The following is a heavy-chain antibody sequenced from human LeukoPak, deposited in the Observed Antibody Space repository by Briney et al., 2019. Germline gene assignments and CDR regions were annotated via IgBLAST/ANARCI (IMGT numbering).Heavy chain of an antibody. D-gene: IGHD2-2*01. CDR3: ARHDCSSTSCPYYFDY. V-gene: IGHV4-34*01. CDR1: GGSFSGYY. CDR2: INHSGST. Sequence: PSETLSLTCAVYGGSFSGYYWSWIRQPPGKGLEWIGEINHSGSTNYNPSLKSRVTISVDTSKNQFPLKLSSVTAADTAVYYCARHDCSSTSCPYYFDYWGQGTLVTVSS. J-gene: IGHJ4*02.